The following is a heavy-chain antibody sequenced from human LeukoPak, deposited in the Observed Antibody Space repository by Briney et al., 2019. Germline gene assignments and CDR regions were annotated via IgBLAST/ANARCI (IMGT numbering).Heavy chain of an antibody. J-gene: IGHJ4*02. V-gene: IGHV3-21*01. Sequence: GGSLRLSCAASGFTFSGSTMNWVRQAPGKGLEWVSFTSTSSSYIYYADSVRGRFTISRDNAKNSLYLQMNSLRAEDTAVYYCAKDSPQYCGGDCYSDYWGQGTLVTVSS. CDR1: GFTFSGST. CDR3: AKDSPQYCGGDCYSDY. D-gene: IGHD2-21*02. CDR2: TSTSSSYI.